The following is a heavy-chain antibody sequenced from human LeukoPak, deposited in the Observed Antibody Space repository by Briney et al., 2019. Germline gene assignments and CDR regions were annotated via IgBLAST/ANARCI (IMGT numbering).Heavy chain of an antibody. V-gene: IGHV1-46*01. CDR2: INPSGGST. CDR3: ARERKGSSGWYLSNDY. CDR1: GYTFTSYG. D-gene: IGHD6-19*01. J-gene: IGHJ4*02. Sequence: GASVKVSCKASGYTFTSYGISWVRQAPGQGLEWMGIINPSGGSTSYAQKFQGRVTMTRDTSTSTVYMELSSLRSEDTAVYYCARERKGSSGWYLSNDYWGQGTLVTVSS.